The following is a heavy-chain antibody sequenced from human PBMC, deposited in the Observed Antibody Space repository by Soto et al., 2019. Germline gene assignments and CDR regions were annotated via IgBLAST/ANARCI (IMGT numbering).Heavy chain of an antibody. CDR3: ARHTSSGYYYQIEY. Sequence: PSETLSLTCTVSGGSISIGNYYWGWIRQSPGKGLEWIGSIFYSGTTYYTPSLKSRVTISVDTSKNQFSLRLNSVTAADTAVYYCARHTSSGYYYQIEYWGQGTLVTVSS. CDR2: IFYSGTT. D-gene: IGHD3-3*01. CDR1: GGSISIGNYY. V-gene: IGHV4-39*01. J-gene: IGHJ4*02.